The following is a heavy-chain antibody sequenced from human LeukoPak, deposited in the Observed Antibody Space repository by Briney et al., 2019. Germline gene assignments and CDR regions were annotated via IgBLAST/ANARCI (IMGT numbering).Heavy chain of an antibody. Sequence: GGSLRLSCAASGFTFSSYATSWVRQAPGKGLEWVSAISGSGGSTYYADSVKGRFTISRDNSKNSLYLQMNSLRAEDTAVYYCARARDGYPIGYFDYWGQGTLVTVSS. D-gene: IGHD5-24*01. V-gene: IGHV3-23*01. CDR2: ISGSGGST. CDR1: GFTFSSYA. J-gene: IGHJ4*02. CDR3: ARARDGYPIGYFDY.